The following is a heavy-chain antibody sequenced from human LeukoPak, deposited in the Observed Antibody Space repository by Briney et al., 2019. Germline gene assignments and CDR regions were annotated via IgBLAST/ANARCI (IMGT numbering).Heavy chain of an antibody. D-gene: IGHD2-8*01. CDR3: ARGLDDYCTNGVCYTRFDWFDP. J-gene: IGHJ5*02. CDR2: MNPNSGNT. V-gene: IGHV1-8*01. Sequence: ASVKVSCKASGYTFTSYDINWVRQATGQGLEWMGWMNPNSGNTGYAQKFQGRVTMTRNTSISTAYMELSSLRSEDTAVYYCARGLDDYCTNGVCYTRFDWFDPWGQGTLVTVSS. CDR1: GYTFTSYD.